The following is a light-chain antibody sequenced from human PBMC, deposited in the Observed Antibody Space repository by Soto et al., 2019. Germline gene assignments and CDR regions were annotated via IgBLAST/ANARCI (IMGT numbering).Light chain of an antibody. CDR3: CSYARSSTSVV. CDR2: EGS. Sequence: SALTQPASVSGSPGQSITISCTGTSSDVGSYNLVSWYQQHPGKAPKVMIYEGSKRPSGVSNRFSGSKSGNTASLTISGLQAEDEADYYCCSYARSSTSVVFGGGTKVTVL. CDR1: SSDVGSYNL. J-gene: IGLJ2*01. V-gene: IGLV2-23*01.